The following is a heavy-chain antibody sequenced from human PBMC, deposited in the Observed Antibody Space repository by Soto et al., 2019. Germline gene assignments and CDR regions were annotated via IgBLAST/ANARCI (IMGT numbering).Heavy chain of an antibody. CDR2: IYYSGST. CDR1: GGSISSYY. CDR3: AREITIFGVVPWFDP. Sequence: PSETLSLTCTVSGGSISSYYWSWIRQPPGKGLEWIGYIYYSGSTNYNPSLKSRVTISVDTSKNQFSLKLSSVTAADTAVYYCAREITIFGVVPWFDPWGQGTLGTVSS. J-gene: IGHJ5*02. D-gene: IGHD3-3*01. V-gene: IGHV4-59*01.